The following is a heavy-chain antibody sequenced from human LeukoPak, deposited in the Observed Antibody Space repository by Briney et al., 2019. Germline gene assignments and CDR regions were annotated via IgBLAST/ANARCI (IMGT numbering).Heavy chain of an antibody. D-gene: IGHD3-3*01. V-gene: IGHV3-30*18. CDR2: ISYDGSNK. CDR1: GFTFSSYG. CDR3: AKGRPTIFGVVIGGDDAFDI. Sequence: PGGSLRLSCAASGFTFSSYGMHWVRQAPGKGLEWVAVISYDGSNKYYADSVKGRFTISRDNSKNTLYLQMNSLRAEDTAVYYCAKGRPTIFGVVIGGDDAFDIWGQGTMVTVSS. J-gene: IGHJ3*02.